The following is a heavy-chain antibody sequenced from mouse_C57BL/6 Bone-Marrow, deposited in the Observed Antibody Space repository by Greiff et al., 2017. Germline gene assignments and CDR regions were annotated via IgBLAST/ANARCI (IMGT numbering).Heavy chain of an antibody. Sequence: EVQLQQSGPELVKPGASVKISCKASGYTFTDYYMNWVKQSHGKSLEWIGDINPNNGGTSYNQQFKGKATLTVDKSSSTAYMELRNLTSEDSAVYYCAREALTGIAMDYWGQGTSVTVSS. D-gene: IGHD4-1*01. CDR2: INPNNGGT. V-gene: IGHV1-26*01. CDR3: AREALTGIAMDY. CDR1: GYTFTDYY. J-gene: IGHJ4*01.